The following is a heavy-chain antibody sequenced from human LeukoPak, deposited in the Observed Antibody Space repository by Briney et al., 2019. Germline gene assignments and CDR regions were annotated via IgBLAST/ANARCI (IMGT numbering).Heavy chain of an antibody. J-gene: IGHJ5*02. CDR2: ISSSGSTI. Sequence: PGGSLRLSCAASGFTFNSYEMNWVRQAPGKGLEWVSYISSSGSTIYYADSVKGRFTISRDNATNSLYLQMNSLRAEDTAVYYCARDFRRDYVWRSHRYTGPSWGQGTLVTVSS. CDR1: GFTFNSYE. CDR3: ARDFRRDYVWRSHRYTGPS. D-gene: IGHD3-16*02. V-gene: IGHV3-48*03.